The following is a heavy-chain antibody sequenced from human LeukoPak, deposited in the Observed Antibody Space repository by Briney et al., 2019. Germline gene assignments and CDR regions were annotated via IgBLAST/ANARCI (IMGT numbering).Heavy chain of an antibody. CDR1: GFSFSSYW. CDR2: IKQDGSEK. Sequence: GGSLRLSCAASGFSFSSYWMNWVRQAPAKGLEWVANIKQDGSEKYYVDSVNGRFTISRDNAKNSLYLQMNSLRAEDTAVYYCARDLALDYWGQGTLVTVSS. CDR3: ARDLALDY. J-gene: IGHJ4*02. V-gene: IGHV3-7*01.